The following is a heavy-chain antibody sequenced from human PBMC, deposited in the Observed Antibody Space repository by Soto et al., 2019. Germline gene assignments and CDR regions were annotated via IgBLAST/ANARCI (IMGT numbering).Heavy chain of an antibody. V-gene: IGHV4-39*02. J-gene: IGHJ4*02. CDR2: MYYSGST. D-gene: IGHD6-19*01. CDR3: ARQPDFPGIAVSGKGYFDY. CDR1: GGSISSTTYY. Sequence: PPETLSLTCSVSGGSISSTTYYWAWIRQPPGRGLEWLGSMYYSGSTYYNPSLKSRGTISIDVSKTHFSLKLRTLTAADTAVYYCARQPDFPGIAVSGKGYFDYWVQGTLVTVSS.